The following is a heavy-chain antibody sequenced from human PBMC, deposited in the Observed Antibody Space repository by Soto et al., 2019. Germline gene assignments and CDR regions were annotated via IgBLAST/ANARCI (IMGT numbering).Heavy chain of an antibody. V-gene: IGHV6-1*01. D-gene: IGHD6-6*01. CDR3: ARLVGNSWLDH. J-gene: IGHJ5*02. CDR1: GDSVSNNDAV. CDR2: TYYRSIWQT. Sequence: QVQLQQSGPGLVKPSQTLSLTCAISGDSVSNNDAVWNWIRQSPSRVLEWLGRTYYRSIWQTEYAVSGKGLMTINPDASKIQFSLQLNSVTPEDTAMYYCARLVGNSWLDHWGQGTLVTVSA.